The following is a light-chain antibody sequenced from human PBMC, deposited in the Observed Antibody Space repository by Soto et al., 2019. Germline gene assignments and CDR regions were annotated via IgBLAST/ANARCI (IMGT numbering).Light chain of an antibody. V-gene: IGLV2-8*01. CDR2: EVN. CDR3: SSYAGGNNWV. Sequence: QSALAQPPSASGSPGQSVTISCTGTSSDVGGYNYVSWYQQHPGKAPKLMIYEVNKRPSGVPDRFSGSKSGSTASLTVSGLQAEDEDDYYCSSYAGGNNWVFGGGTQLTVL. J-gene: IGLJ3*02. CDR1: SSDVGGYNY.